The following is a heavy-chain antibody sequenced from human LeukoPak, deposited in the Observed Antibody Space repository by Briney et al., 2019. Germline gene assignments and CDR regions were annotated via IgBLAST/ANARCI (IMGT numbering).Heavy chain of an antibody. D-gene: IGHD2-15*01. V-gene: IGHV3-30-3*01. CDR1: GFTFSSYA. CDR3: ARERLGYCSGGSCYWVPYFDY. Sequence: GGSLRLSCAASGFTFSSYAMHWVRQAPGKGLEWVAVISYDGSNKYYADSVKGRFTISRDNSKNTLYLQMNSLRAEDTAVYYCARERLGYCSGGSCYWVPYFDYWGQGTLVTVSS. CDR2: ISYDGSNK. J-gene: IGHJ4*02.